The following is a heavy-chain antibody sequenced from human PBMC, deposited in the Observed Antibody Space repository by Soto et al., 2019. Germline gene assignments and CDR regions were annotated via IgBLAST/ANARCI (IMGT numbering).Heavy chain of an antibody. CDR2: ISAYNGNT. CDR3: ARGPHYDFWSGHWDEDFDY. D-gene: IGHD3-3*01. J-gene: IGHJ4*02. CDR1: GYTFTSYG. V-gene: IGHV1-18*01. Sequence: GASVKVSCKASGYTFTSYGISWVRQDPGQGLEWMGWISAYNGNTNYAQKLQGRVTMTTDTSTSTAYMELRSLRSDDTAVYYCARGPHYDFWSGHWDEDFDYWGQGTLVTVSS.